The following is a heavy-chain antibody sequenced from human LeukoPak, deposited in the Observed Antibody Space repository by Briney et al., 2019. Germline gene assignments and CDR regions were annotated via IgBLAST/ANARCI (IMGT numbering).Heavy chain of an antibody. Sequence: SETLCLTCTASGDSISTNSWIWIRQPPGKGLEWIGYIYYSGTTNYNPSLKSRVTISIATSKNKFSLKLSSVSAADTAIYYCARGAYDSSGSYYYFDYWGQGTLVTVSS. D-gene: IGHD3-22*01. CDR1: GDSISTNS. CDR2: IYYSGTT. CDR3: ARGAYDSSGSYYYFDY. V-gene: IGHV4-59*01. J-gene: IGHJ4*02.